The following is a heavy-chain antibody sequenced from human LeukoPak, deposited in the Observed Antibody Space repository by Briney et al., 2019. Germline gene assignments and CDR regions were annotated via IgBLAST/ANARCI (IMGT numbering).Heavy chain of an antibody. D-gene: IGHD5-18*01. J-gene: IGHJ4*02. CDR3: ARVPGSMVRRRPYYFDY. CDR1: GGSISSYY. CDR2: IYYSGST. V-gene: IGHV4-59*01. Sequence: SETLSLTCTVSGGSISSYYWSWIRQPPGKGLEWIGYIYYSGSTNYNPSLKSRVTISVDTSKNQFSLKLSTVTAADTAVYYCARVPGSMVRRRPYYFDYWGQGTLVTVSS.